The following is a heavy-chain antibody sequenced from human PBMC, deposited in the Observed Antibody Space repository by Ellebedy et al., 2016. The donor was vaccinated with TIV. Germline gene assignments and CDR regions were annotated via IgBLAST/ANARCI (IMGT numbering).Heavy chain of an antibody. V-gene: IGHV3-7*03. CDR1: GFTFNSYW. CDR2: INQDGSRT. J-gene: IGHJ6*02. CDR3: VRDGAYGDYSPGYYGMDV. D-gene: IGHD3-22*01. Sequence: GESLKISCAASGFTFNSYWMSWVRQAPGEGLEWVANINQDGSRTYYVDSVKGRFTISRDNAKNSVYLRMDTLRVEDTAVYHCVRDGAYGDYSPGYYGMDVWGQGTTVTVSS.